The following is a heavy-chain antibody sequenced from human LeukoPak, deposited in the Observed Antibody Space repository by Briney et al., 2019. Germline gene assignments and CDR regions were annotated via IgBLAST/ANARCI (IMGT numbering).Heavy chain of an antibody. Sequence: SETLSLTCSVSGDSMTSYYWSWIRQPPGKGLEWIGFVYYTGSTNYNPSLKSRVTILVDTSKNQFSLKLSSVTAADTAVYYCARQEGYSYGYIGSGKRGQGTLVIVSS. V-gene: IGHV4-59*08. D-gene: IGHD5-18*01. CDR1: GDSMTSYY. J-gene: IGHJ4*02. CDR3: ARQEGYSYGYIGSGK. CDR2: VYYTGST.